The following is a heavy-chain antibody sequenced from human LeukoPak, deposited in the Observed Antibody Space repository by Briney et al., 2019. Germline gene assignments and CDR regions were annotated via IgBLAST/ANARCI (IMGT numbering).Heavy chain of an antibody. CDR1: GYTFTSYD. J-gene: IGHJ4*02. CDR2: MNPNSGNT. Sequence: ASVKVSCKASGYTFTSYDINWVRQATGQGLEWMGWMNPNSGNTGYAQKFQGRVTITRNTSISTAYMELSSLRSEDTAVYYCASLYYDFWSGPWGLFDYWGQGTLVTVSS. CDR3: ASLYYDFWSGPWGLFDY. D-gene: IGHD3-3*01. V-gene: IGHV1-8*03.